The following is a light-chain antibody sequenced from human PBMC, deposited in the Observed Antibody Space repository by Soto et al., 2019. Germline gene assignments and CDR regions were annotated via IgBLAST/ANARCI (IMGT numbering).Light chain of an antibody. Sequence: QSALTQPASVSGSPGQSITISCTGTSSDVGGYNYVSWYQQHPGKAPKLLIYEVSNRPSGVSNRFSGSKSGNTASLTISGLQAEDEADYYCSSFTSSRTDVFGTGTQLTVL. V-gene: IGLV2-14*01. CDR2: EVS. CDR1: SSDVGGYNY. CDR3: SSFTSSRTDV. J-gene: IGLJ1*01.